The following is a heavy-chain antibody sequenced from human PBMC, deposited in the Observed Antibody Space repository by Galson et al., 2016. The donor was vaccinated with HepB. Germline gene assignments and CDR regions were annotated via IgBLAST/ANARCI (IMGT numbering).Heavy chain of an antibody. Sequence: SLRLSCAASGFTFSSYSMSWVRQAPGKGLEWVSAISGSGDRTYYTDSVKGRFTISRDHSKSTLYLQMSSLRAEDTAVYYCTKEGLKSYAQLWGQGTLVTVSS. CDR3: TKEGLKSYAQL. J-gene: IGHJ4*02. CDR1: GFTFSSYS. D-gene: IGHD1-26*01. CDR2: ISGSGDRT. V-gene: IGHV3-23*01.